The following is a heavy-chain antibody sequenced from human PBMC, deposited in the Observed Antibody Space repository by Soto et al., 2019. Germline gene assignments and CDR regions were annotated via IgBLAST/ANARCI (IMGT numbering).Heavy chain of an antibody. J-gene: IGHJ6*02. CDR2: IYPGDSDT. CDR3: AAYSSSYYYGMDV. Sequence: GESLKISCKASGYSFTNYWIGWVRQMPGKGLEWMGIIYPGDSDTRYSPSFQGQVTISAGKFITTAYLQWSNLKASDTAMYYCAAYSSSYYYGMDVWGQGTTVTVSS. CDR1: GYSFTNYW. D-gene: IGHD6-13*01. V-gene: IGHV5-51*01.